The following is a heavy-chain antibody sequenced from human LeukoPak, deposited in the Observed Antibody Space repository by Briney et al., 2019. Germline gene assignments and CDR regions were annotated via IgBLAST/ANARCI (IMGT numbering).Heavy chain of an antibody. V-gene: IGHV4-34*01. J-gene: IGHJ3*02. CDR3: AGESHVYYGSGSYAFDI. D-gene: IGHD3-10*01. CDR2: INHSGST. CDR1: GGSFSGYY. Sequence: SETLSLTCAVYGGSFSGYYWSWIRQPPGKGLEWIGEINHSGSTNYNPSLRRRVTISVDTSKNQFSLKLSSVTAADTAVYYCAGESHVYYGSGSYAFDIWGQGTMVTVSS.